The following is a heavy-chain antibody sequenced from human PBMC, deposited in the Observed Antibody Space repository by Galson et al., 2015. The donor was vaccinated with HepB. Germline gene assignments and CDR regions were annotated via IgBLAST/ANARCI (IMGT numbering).Heavy chain of an antibody. CDR1: GFTFDAFT. CDR3: AKPADRNYMDV. D-gene: IGHD2-15*01. CDR2: MTWDGYTA. Sequence: SLRLSCAASGFTFDAFTMHWVRQAPGKGLEWVSLMTWDGYTAYADSVKGRFTISRDNSKNSLSLQMSSLRTEDTAFYYCAKPADRNYMDVWGKGTTVIVSS. V-gene: IGHV3-43*01. J-gene: IGHJ6*03.